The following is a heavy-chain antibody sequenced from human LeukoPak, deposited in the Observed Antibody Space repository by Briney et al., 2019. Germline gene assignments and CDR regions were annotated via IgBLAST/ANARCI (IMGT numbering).Heavy chain of an antibody. CDR3: ARDYPAAIHY. D-gene: IGHD2-2*02. J-gene: IGHJ4*02. V-gene: IGHV3-23*01. Sequence: GGSLRLSCVASGFIFSNYGMTWVRQAPGKGLEWVATISSFGTDYADSVKGRFTISRDNSKNTLYLQMNSLRGEDTAVYYCARDYPAAIHYWGQGTLVTVSS. CDR1: GFIFSNYG. CDR2: ISSFGT.